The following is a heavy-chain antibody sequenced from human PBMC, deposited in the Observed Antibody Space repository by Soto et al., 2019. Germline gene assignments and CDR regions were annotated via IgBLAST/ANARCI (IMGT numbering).Heavy chain of an antibody. CDR1: GDSMTKYY. Sequence: QGQLQESGPGLVKPSETLSLTCTVSGDSMTKYYWSWIRQPAGKGLEWIGRIYTSGSTNYNPSLKSRVTMSIDTSNNHFSLKLKSVTAADTAVYYCARTVGAAYYFDFWGQGALVTVSS. J-gene: IGHJ4*02. D-gene: IGHD1-26*01. CDR3: ARTVGAAYYFDF. CDR2: IYTSGST. V-gene: IGHV4-4*07.